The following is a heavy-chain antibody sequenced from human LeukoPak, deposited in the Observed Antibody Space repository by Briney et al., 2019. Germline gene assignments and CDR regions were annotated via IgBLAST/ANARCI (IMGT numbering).Heavy chain of an antibody. V-gene: IGHV4-59*01. D-gene: IGHD2-21*01. Sequence: SETLSLTCTVSGGSISRNYWSWIRKSPGRGLEWIGYIYYSGSTHYNPSLKSRVTMSIDTSKNKFSLKLSSATAADTAIYYCATTYSRSGDDWFDPWGQGILVTVSS. J-gene: IGHJ5*02. CDR1: GGSISRNY. CDR3: ATTYSRSGDDWFDP. CDR2: IYYSGST.